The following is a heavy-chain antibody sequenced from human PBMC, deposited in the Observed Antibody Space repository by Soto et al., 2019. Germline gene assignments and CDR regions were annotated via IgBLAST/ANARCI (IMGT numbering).Heavy chain of an antibody. CDR2: IKQDGSEK. V-gene: IGHV3-7*03. CDR1: GFTFSSYW. Sequence: GGSLRLSCAASGFTFSSYWMSWVRQAPGKGLEWVANIKQDGSEKYYVDSVKGRFTISRDNAKNSLYLQMNSLRAEDTAVYYCAREGEYYYDSSGYYYFAFDIWGQGTMVTVSS. D-gene: IGHD3-22*01. CDR3: AREGEYYYDSSGYYYFAFDI. J-gene: IGHJ3*02.